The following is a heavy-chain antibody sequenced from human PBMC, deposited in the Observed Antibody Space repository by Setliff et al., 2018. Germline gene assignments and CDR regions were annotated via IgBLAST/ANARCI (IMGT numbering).Heavy chain of an antibody. CDR1: GFAFNSFW. CDR2: IYTDGTIT. J-gene: IGHJ3*02. Sequence: GGSLRLSCAASGFAFNSFWMHWVRQAPGKGLVWVSRIYTDGTITSYADSVKGRFTISRDNAKNTLYLQMNSLRAEDTAVYFCAREWQVGSGWVDTVDIWGQGTMVTVSS. V-gene: IGHV3-74*01. D-gene: IGHD1-26*01. CDR3: AREWQVGSGWVDTVDI.